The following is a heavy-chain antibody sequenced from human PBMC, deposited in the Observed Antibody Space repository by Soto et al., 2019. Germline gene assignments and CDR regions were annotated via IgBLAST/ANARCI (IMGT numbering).Heavy chain of an antibody. CDR3: TRHRDSGYDFIRFYYYYMDV. CDR2: IRSKANSYAT. J-gene: IGHJ6*03. Sequence: EVQLVESGGGLVQPGGSLKLSCAASGFTFSGSAMHWVRQASGKGLEWVGRIRSKANSYATAYAASVKGRFTISRDDSKNTAYLQMNSLKTEDTAVYYCTRHRDSGYDFIRFYYYYMDVWGKGTTVTVSS. D-gene: IGHD5-12*01. CDR1: GFTFSGSA. V-gene: IGHV3-73*01.